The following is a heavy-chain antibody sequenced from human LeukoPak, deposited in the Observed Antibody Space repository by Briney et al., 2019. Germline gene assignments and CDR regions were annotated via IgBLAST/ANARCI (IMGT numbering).Heavy chain of an antibody. J-gene: IGHJ4*02. Sequence: RGSLRLSCAASGFTFSSYWMSWVRQAPGKGLEWVANIKQDGSEKYYVDSVKGRFTISRDNAKNSLYLQMNSLRAEDTAVYYCAVLRFLEWYSFPFDYWGQGTLVTVSS. D-gene: IGHD3-3*01. CDR3: AVLRFLEWYSFPFDY. CDR1: GFTFSSYW. CDR2: IKQDGSEK. V-gene: IGHV3-7*01.